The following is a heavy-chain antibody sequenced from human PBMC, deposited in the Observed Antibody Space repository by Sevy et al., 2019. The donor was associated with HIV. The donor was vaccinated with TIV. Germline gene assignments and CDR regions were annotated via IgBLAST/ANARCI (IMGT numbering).Heavy chain of an antibody. D-gene: IGHD3-10*02. J-gene: IGHJ4*02. V-gene: IGHV3-7*01. CDR1: GFTFSDSW. CDR3: ATCSVGY. Sequence: GGSLRLSCAASGFTFSDSWMHWVRQAPGKGLEWVANINQDGNEKYYVDSVKGRFTISRDNAKNSLYLQMNSVRDDDTAVYYCATCSVGYWGQGTLVTVSS. CDR2: INQDGNEK.